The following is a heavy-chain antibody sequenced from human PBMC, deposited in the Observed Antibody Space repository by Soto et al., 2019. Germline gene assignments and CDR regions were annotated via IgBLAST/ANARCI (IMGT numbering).Heavy chain of an antibody. V-gene: IGHV4-59*12. Sequence: PSETLSLTCTVSGGSISDYYWSWIRQPPGKGLEWIGEIYHSGSTNYNPSLKSRVTISVDKSKNQFSLKLSSVTAADTAVYYCARVRVVRGLLGPFDYWGQGTLVTVSS. CDR2: IYHSGST. CDR3: ARVRVVRGLLGPFDY. D-gene: IGHD2-15*01. J-gene: IGHJ4*02. CDR1: GGSISDYY.